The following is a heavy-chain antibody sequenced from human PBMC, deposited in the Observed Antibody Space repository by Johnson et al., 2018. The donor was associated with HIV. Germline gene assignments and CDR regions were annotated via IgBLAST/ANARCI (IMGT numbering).Heavy chain of an antibody. Sequence: VQLVESGGGLIQPGGSLRLSCAASGFIVSYNYMSGVRQAPGKGLEWVSLIYSGGSTYYADSVKGRFTISRDNSKNTLYLQMGNLRADDMAVYYCAREETTAPAAFDIWGQGTMVTVSS. V-gene: IGHV3-66*03. CDR1: GFIVSYNY. CDR2: IYSGGST. D-gene: IGHD4-17*01. CDR3: AREETTAPAAFDI. J-gene: IGHJ3*02.